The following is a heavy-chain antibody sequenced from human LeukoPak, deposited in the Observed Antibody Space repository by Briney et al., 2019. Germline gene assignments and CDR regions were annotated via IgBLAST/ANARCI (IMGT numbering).Heavy chain of an antibody. CDR1: GFTFTSSA. V-gene: IGHV1-58*02. D-gene: IGHD3-3*01. Sequence: SVKVSCKASGFTFTSSAMQWVRQARGQRLEWIGWIVVGSGNTNYAQKFQERVTITRDMSTSTAYMELSSLRSEDTAVYYCAAEKYYDFWSGYPSWFDPWGQGTLVTVSS. CDR3: AAEKYYDFWSGYPSWFDP. CDR2: IVVGSGNT. J-gene: IGHJ5*02.